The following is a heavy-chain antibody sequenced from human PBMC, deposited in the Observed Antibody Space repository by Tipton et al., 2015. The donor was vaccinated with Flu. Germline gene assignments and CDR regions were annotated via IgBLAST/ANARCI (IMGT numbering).Heavy chain of an antibody. CDR2: ISHSGTA. CDR1: GYSISSGYY. CDR3: ARIGAY. Sequence: TLSLTCAVSGYSISSGYYWGWIRQPPGKGREWIGTISHSGTADYNSSLKSRVTISIDASKNQFILQVNSVTAADTAVYYCARIGAYWGQGALVPVSS. V-gene: IGHV4-38-2*01. J-gene: IGHJ1*01.